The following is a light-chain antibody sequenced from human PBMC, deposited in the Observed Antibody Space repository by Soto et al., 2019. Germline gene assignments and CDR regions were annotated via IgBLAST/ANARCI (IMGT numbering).Light chain of an antibody. V-gene: IGKV3-20*01. Sequence: EVVLTQSPGTLSLSPGERATLSCRASQSFTNSYLAWYQQKPGQAPRLLIYGASSRATGISDRFSGSASGTGFTLTISRLEPEDFAVYYCQQYGVSPRTFGQGTKV. CDR3: QQYGVSPRT. J-gene: IGKJ1*01. CDR2: GAS. CDR1: QSFTNSY.